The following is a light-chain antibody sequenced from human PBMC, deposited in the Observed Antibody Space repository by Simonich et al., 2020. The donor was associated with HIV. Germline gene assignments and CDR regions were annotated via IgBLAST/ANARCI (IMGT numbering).Light chain of an antibody. CDR1: QSISSN. Sequence: EIVMTQSPATLSVSPGERATLPCRASQSISSNLAWYQQKPGQAPRLLSYGASTRATCIPARFSGSGSGTEFTLTISSLQSEDFAVYYCQQYSNWPLTFGGGTKVEIK. CDR3: QQYSNWPLT. V-gene: IGKV3D-15*01. CDR2: GAS. J-gene: IGKJ4*01.